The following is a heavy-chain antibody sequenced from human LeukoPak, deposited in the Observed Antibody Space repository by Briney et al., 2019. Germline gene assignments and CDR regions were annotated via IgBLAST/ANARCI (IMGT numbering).Heavy chain of an antibody. J-gene: IGHJ4*02. CDR1: GFTFSNAW. D-gene: IGHD1-26*01. Sequence: GGSLRLSCAASGFTFSNAWMSWVRQAPGKGLEWVGRIKSKTDGGTTDYAAPVKGRFTISRDDSTNTLYLQMNSLKTEDTAVYYCTRRILVGAPTDYWGQGTLVTVSS. V-gene: IGHV3-15*01. CDR3: TRRILVGAPTDY. CDR2: IKSKTDGGTT.